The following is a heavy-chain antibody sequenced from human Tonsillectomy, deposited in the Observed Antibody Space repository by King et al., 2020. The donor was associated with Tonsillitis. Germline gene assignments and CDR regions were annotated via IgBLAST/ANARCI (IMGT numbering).Heavy chain of an antibody. Sequence: VQLVESGGGVVQPGRSLRLSCAASGFTFSSYGMHWVRQAPGKGLEWVAVISYDGSNKYYADSVKGRFTISRDNSKNTLYLQMNSLRAEDTAVYYCASASGSGLYFDYWGQGTLVTVSS. J-gene: IGHJ4*02. CDR2: ISYDGSNK. V-gene: IGHV3-33*05. CDR3: ASASGSGLYFDY. D-gene: IGHD6-19*01. CDR1: GFTFSSYG.